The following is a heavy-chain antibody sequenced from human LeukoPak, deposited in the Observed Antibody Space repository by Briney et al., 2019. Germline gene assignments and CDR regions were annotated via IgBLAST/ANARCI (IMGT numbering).Heavy chain of an antibody. CDR3: ARGTPSSSGWLYYGMDV. CDR1: GFTFSSYG. V-gene: IGHV3-33*01. D-gene: IGHD6-19*01. CDR2: IWYDGSNK. J-gene: IGHJ6*02. Sequence: QPGRSLRLSCTASGFTFSSYGMHWVRQAPGKGLEWVADIWYDGSNKYYGDSVKGRFTISRDNSKNTLYLQMNSLRAEDTAVYYCARGTPSSSGWLYYGMDVWGQGTTVTVSS.